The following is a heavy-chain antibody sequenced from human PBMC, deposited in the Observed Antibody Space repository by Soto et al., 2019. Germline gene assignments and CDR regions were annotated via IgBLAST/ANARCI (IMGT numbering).Heavy chain of an antibody. CDR3: ARGAYSDSSSYFDY. Sequence: QVQLQESGPGLVKPSQTLSLTCTVSGDSISSGDHYWSWIRQPPGKGLEWIGYIYYSGTTYSRPSLQSRVTISVDTSKNQFSLKLNSVTAADIAVYYCARGAYSDSSSYFDYWGQGTLVPVSS. CDR2: IYYSGTT. V-gene: IGHV4-30-4*01. J-gene: IGHJ4*02. D-gene: IGHD6-6*01. CDR1: GDSISSGDHY.